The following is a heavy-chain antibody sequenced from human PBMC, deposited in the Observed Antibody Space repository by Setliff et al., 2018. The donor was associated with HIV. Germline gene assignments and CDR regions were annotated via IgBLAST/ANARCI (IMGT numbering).Heavy chain of an antibody. CDR2: INHSGST. CDR3: AAWGPRYSYAPYFFDS. Sequence: PPETLSLTCAVYNGSFSGYYWTWIRQPPGKGLEWIGEINHSGSTNYSPSLKSRVTISVDASRNQFSLRLSSVTAADTAVYYCAAWGPRYSYAPYFFDSWGQGTLVTVSS. V-gene: IGHV4-34*01. D-gene: IGHD5-18*01. J-gene: IGHJ4*02. CDR1: NGSFSGYY.